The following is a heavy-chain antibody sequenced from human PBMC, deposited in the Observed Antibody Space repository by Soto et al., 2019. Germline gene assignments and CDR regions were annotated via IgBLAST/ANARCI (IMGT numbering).Heavy chain of an antibody. Sequence: GGSPRLSRGGPGFTLSDYYKSWIRQAPGKGLGWVSYISSSSSYTNYADSVKGRFTISRDNSKNTLYLQMDCLRAEDSAVYYCARGGRDDILTGYRIPYFDYWGQGALVTVSS. V-gene: IGHV3-11*06. J-gene: IGHJ4*02. CDR2: ISSSSSYT. CDR1: GFTLSDYY. CDR3: ARGGRDDILTGYRIPYFDY. D-gene: IGHD3-9*01.